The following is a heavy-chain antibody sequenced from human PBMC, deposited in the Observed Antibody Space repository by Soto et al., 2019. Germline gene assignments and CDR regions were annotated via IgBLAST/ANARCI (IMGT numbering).Heavy chain of an antibody. D-gene: IGHD4-17*01. CDR2: INAGNGNT. J-gene: IGHJ4*02. V-gene: IGHV1-3*01. CDR1: GGTFSSYS. Sequence: ASVKVSSKSPGGTFSSYSISSARQAPGKRLEWMGWINAGNGNTKYSQKFQGRVTITRDTSASTAYMELSSLRSEDTAVYYCAREMRVVYDYGDSGPGFDYWGQGTLVTVSS. CDR3: AREMRVVYDYGDSGPGFDY.